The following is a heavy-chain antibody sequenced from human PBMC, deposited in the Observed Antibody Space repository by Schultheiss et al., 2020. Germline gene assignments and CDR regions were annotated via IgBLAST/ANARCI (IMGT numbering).Heavy chain of an antibody. CDR3: ARDEGSSGWYRGYFDL. Sequence: GESLKISCAASGFTFSSYGMHWVRQAPGKGLEWVSAISGSGGSTYYADSVKGRFTISRDNAKNTLYLQMNSLRAEDTAVYYCARDEGSSGWYRGYFDLWGRGTLVTVSS. D-gene: IGHD6-19*01. V-gene: IGHV3-23*01. J-gene: IGHJ2*01. CDR2: ISGSGGST. CDR1: GFTFSSYG.